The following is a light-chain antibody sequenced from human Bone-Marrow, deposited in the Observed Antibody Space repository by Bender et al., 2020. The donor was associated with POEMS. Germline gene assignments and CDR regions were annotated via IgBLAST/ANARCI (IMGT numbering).Light chain of an antibody. CDR2: EVV. Sequence: QSALTQPPSVFGSPGQSVTISCTGTSSDVGGYNYVSWYQQYPGKAPKLIIYEVVERPSEVPERFSGSRTGNTASLTISGLQAEDEADYYCCSYGGSNIPYVFGTGTKVAVL. J-gene: IGLJ1*01. CDR3: CSYGGSNIPYV. CDR1: SSDVGGYNY. V-gene: IGLV2-11*01.